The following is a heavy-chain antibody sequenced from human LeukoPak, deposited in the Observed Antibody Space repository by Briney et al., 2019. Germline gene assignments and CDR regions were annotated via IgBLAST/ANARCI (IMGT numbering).Heavy chain of an antibody. D-gene: IGHD1-26*01. Sequence: GGSLRLSCAASGFTFSSYSMNWVRQAPGRGLEWVSSITSRSSYIYYADSVKGRFTISRDNANNSLYLGMNSLRAEDTAVYFCARGGATLYYFDYWGQGTLVTVSS. J-gene: IGHJ4*02. CDR1: GFTFSSYS. CDR3: ARGGATLYYFDY. V-gene: IGHV3-21*01. CDR2: ITSRSSYI.